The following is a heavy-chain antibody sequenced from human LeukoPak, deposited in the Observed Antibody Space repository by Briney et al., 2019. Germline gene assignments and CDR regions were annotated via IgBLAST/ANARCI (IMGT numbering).Heavy chain of an antibody. J-gene: IGHJ4*02. CDR2: IFPSGGEI. Sequence: PGGSLRLSCAASGFTFSTFAMIWVRQPPGKGLEWVSSIFPSGGEIHYADSVKGRFTISRDNSKNTLYLQMNSLRAEDTAVYYSHCAGSGYVDYWGQGTLVTVSS. D-gene: IGHD3-22*01. V-gene: IGHV3-23*01. CDR3: HCAGSGYVDY. CDR1: GFTFSTFA.